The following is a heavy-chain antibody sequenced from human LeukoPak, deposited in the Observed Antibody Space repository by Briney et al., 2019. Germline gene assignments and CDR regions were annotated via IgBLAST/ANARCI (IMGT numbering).Heavy chain of an antibody. Sequence: KPSETLSLTCTVSGGSISSYYWSWIRQPAGKGLEWIGRIYTSGSTNYNPSLKSRVTMSVDTSKNQFSLKLSSVTAADTAVYYCARGIGFSGSYPFDYWGQGTLVTVSS. CDR3: ARGIGFSGSYPFDY. CDR2: IYTSGST. CDR1: GGSISSYY. D-gene: IGHD1-26*01. J-gene: IGHJ4*02. V-gene: IGHV4-4*07.